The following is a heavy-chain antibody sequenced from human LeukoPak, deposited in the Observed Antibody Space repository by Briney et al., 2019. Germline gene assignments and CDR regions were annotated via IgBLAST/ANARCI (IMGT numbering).Heavy chain of an antibody. Sequence: SQTLSLTCTVSGGSISSGGYYWSWIRQHPGKGLEWIGYIYYSGSTYYNPSLKSRVTISVDTSKNQFSLKLSSVTAADTAVYYCARDRSDYYDSSGYYPHAFDIWGQGTMVTVSS. CDR1: GGSISSGGYY. J-gene: IGHJ3*02. V-gene: IGHV4-31*03. CDR3: ARDRSDYYDSSGYYPHAFDI. D-gene: IGHD3-22*01. CDR2: IYYSGST.